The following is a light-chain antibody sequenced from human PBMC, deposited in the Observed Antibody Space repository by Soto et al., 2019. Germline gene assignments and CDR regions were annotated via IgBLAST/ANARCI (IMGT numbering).Light chain of an antibody. CDR2: GAS. J-gene: IGKJ1*01. Sequence: EIVMTQSPAILSVSPGERVTLSCRASQSVSSRLAWYQQKPGQSPRLLIYGASTRATGIPARFSGSGSGTEFTLTISSLQSEDFGVYYCHQYNNLWTFGQGTKVDIK. CDR1: QSVSSR. V-gene: IGKV3-15*01. CDR3: HQYNNLWT.